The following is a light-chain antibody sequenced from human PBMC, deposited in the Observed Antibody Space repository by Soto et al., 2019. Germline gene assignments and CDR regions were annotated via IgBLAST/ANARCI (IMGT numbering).Light chain of an antibody. CDR3: QVWDSTSDHPVI. CDR1: NSGSTT. V-gene: IGLV3-21*04. Sequence: SYELTQPPSVSVAPGKTARITCGGSNSGSTTVHWYQQKPGQAPVLVIYDDSDRPSGIPERFSGSNSGNTATLTISRVEAGDEADYHCQVWDSTSDHPVIFGGGTKLTVL. CDR2: DDS. J-gene: IGLJ2*01.